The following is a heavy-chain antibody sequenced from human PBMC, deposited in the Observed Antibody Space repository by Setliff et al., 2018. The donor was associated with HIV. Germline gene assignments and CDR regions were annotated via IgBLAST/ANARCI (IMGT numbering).Heavy chain of an antibody. CDR1: GGSFTDIGGSFTDYY. Sequence: PSETLSLTCAVFGGSFTDIGGSFTDYYWIWIRQPPGKGLEWIGETNHSGSPHYKSSLTSRLTISLDTSRNQFSLKLTSVTAADSATYYCARWVYNSAWSLDYWGQGTLVTVSS. D-gene: IGHD6-19*01. CDR2: TNHSGSP. CDR3: ARWVYNSAWSLDY. J-gene: IGHJ4*02. V-gene: IGHV4-34*01.